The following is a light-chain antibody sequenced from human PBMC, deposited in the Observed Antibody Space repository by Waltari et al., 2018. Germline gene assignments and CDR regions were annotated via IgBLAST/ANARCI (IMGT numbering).Light chain of an antibody. CDR2: SNN. CDR3: AVWDGSLNAYV. J-gene: IGLJ1*01. Sequence: QSVLTQPPSVSGTPGQRVTLHCSGSSSNIGSNTVNWYQQLPGTAPKLLIYSNNHRPSGVPDRISGSRSGTSASLAVSGLQSEDEADYYCAVWDGSLNAYVFGAGTKVTVL. CDR1: SSNIGSNT. V-gene: IGLV1-44*01.